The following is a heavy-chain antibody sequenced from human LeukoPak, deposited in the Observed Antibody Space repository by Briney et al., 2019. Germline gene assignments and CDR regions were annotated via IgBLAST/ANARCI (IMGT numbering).Heavy chain of an antibody. CDR1: GGSISSSSYY. CDR2: IYYSGST. D-gene: IGHD6-13*01. CDR3: ASGYSRLYGMDV. Sequence: SSETLSLTCTVSGGSISSSSYYWGWIRQPPGKGLEWIGSIYYSGSTYYNPSLKGRATISVDTSKNQFSLKLSSVTAADTAVYYCASGYSRLYGMDVWGQGTTVTVSS. V-gene: IGHV4-39*01. J-gene: IGHJ6*02.